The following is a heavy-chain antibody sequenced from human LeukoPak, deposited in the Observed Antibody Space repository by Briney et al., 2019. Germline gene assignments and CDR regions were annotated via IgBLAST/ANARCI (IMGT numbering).Heavy chain of an antibody. V-gene: IGHV4-31*11. Sequence: SETLSLTCAVYGGSFSGYYWSWIRQHPGKGLERIGYIYYSGSTYYNPSLKSRVTISVDTSKNQFSLKLSSVTAADTAVYYCARVAHSGSLDYWGQGTLVTVSS. J-gene: IGHJ4*02. CDR3: ARVAHSGSLDY. CDR1: GGSFSGYY. D-gene: IGHD1-26*01. CDR2: IYYSGST.